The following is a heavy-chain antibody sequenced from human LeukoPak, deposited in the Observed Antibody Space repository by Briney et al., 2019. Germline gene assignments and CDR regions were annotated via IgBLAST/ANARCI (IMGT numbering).Heavy chain of an antibody. CDR3: AREMGDYDFWSGSPDY. J-gene: IGHJ4*02. CDR1: GFTFSSYW. V-gene: IGHV3-7*01. CDR2: IKQDGSEK. Sequence: GGSLRFSCAASGFTFSSYWMSWVRQAPGKGLEWVANIKQDGSEKYYVDSVKGRFTISRDNAKNSLYLQMNSLRAEDTAVYYCAREMGDYDFWSGSPDYWGQGTLVTVSS. D-gene: IGHD3-3*01.